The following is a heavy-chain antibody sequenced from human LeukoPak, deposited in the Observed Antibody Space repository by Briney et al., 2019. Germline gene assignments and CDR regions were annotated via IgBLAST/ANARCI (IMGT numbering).Heavy chain of an antibody. CDR2: ILYDGSNK. CDR1: GFTFSSYA. D-gene: IGHD6-19*01. CDR3: ARPRGGQWLVQDYFDY. Sequence: GRSLRLSCAASGFTFSSYAMHWVRQAPGKGLEWVAVILYDGSNKYYADSVKGRFTISRDNSKNTLYLQMNSLRAEDTAVYYCARPRGGQWLVQDYFDYWGQGTLVTVSS. J-gene: IGHJ4*02. V-gene: IGHV3-30-3*01.